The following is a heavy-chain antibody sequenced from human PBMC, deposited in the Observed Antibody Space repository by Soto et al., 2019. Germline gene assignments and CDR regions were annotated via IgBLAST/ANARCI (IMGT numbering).Heavy chain of an antibody. D-gene: IGHD3-10*01. CDR2: ISGSSAYI. V-gene: IGHV3-21*01. CDR1: VFAFGMYI. J-gene: IGHJ4*02. Sequence: LSFAATVFAFGMYIMNWVRQAPGKGLEWVSSISGSSAYIHYTDSVKGRFTISRDNAKNSLYLQMNSLRVEDTALYYCARDLSGSFYWGQGTMVTVSS. CDR3: ARDLSGSFY.